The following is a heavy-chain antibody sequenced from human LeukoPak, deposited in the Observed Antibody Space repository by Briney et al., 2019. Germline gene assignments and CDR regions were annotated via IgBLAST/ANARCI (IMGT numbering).Heavy chain of an antibody. CDR3: ARDRDYYDSSGYGT. V-gene: IGHV4-31*03. CDR1: GGSISNIGYY. Sequence: PSETLSLTCSVSGGSISNIGYYWSWIRQHPGKGLEWIGYIYYSGSNHYNPSLKSRVTISVDTSKNQFSLKLSSVTAADTAVYYCARDRDYYDSSGYGTWGQGTLVTVSS. CDR2: IYYSGSN. J-gene: IGHJ5*02. D-gene: IGHD3-22*01.